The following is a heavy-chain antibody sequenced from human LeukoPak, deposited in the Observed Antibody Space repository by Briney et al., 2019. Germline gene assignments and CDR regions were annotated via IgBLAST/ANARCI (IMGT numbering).Heavy chain of an antibody. CDR2: ISYDGSNK. CDR1: GFTFSSYA. J-gene: IGHJ4*02. Sequence: GGSLRLSCAASGFTFSSYAMHWVRQAPGKGLEWVAVISYDGSNKYYADSVKGRFTISRDNSKNTLYLQMNSLRAEDTAVYYCAKDVRRITMIVVVTHFDCWGQGTLVTVSS. D-gene: IGHD3-22*01. V-gene: IGHV3-30*04. CDR3: AKDVRRITMIVVVTHFDC.